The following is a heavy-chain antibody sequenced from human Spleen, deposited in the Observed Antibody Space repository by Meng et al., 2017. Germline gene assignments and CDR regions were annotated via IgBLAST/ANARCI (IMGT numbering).Heavy chain of an antibody. CDR2: INHSGST. V-gene: IGHV4-34*01. J-gene: IGHJ4*02. D-gene: IGHD4-11*01. CDR1: GGSFSDYY. Sequence: QVQVQQWGAGLLKPSETLPLPCVVSGGSFSDYYGSWIRQPPGKGLEWIGEINHSGSTNYNPSLESRATISVDTSQNNLSLKLSSVTAADSAVYYCARGPTTMAHDFDYWGQGTLVTVSS. CDR3: ARGPTTMAHDFDY.